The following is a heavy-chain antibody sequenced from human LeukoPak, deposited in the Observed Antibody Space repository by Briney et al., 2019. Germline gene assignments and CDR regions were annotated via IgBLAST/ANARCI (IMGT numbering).Heavy chain of an antibody. CDR3: VKDRWFGVRHAPPAFDI. Sequence: PGGSLRLSCSASGFTFSSYAMHWVRQAPGKGLEYVSAISSNGGSTYYADSVKGRFTISRDNSKNTLYLQMSSLRAEDTAVYYCVKDRWFGVRHAPPAFDIWGQGTMVTVSS. D-gene: IGHD3-10*01. CDR2: ISSNGGST. CDR1: GFTFSSYA. J-gene: IGHJ3*02. V-gene: IGHV3-64D*06.